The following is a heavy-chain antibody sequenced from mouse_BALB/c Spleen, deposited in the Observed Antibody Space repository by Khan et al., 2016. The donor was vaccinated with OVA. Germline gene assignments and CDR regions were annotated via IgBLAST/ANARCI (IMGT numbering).Heavy chain of an antibody. V-gene: IGHV1-9*01. CDR3: ARGGYGGFAY. J-gene: IGHJ3*01. Sequence: QVQLQQSGGDLMKPGASVKISCKATGYTFSSYWIEWVKQRPGHGLEWIGQIFPGSVSTTYNEKFKGKATFTADTSSNTAYMQLSSLTSEDSAVYYCARGGYGGFAYSGQGTLVTVSA. CDR2: IFPGSVST. D-gene: IGHD2-2*01. CDR1: GYTFSSYW.